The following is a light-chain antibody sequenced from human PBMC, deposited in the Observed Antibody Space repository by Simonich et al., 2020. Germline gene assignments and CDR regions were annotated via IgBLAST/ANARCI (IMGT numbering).Light chain of an antibody. CDR1: QSVLYSSNNKNY. Sequence: DIVMTQSPDSLAVSLGERATINCKSRQSVLYSSNNKNYLAWYQPKPGQPPKLLIYWASTRESGVPDRFSGSGSGTEFTLTISSLHAEDVAVYYCQQYYSTPYTFGQGTKLEIK. CDR2: WAS. CDR3: QQYYSTPYT. J-gene: IGKJ2*01. V-gene: IGKV4-1*01.